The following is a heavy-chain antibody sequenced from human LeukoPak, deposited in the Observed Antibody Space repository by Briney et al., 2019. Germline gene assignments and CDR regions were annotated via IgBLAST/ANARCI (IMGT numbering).Heavy chain of an antibody. D-gene: IGHD2/OR15-2a*01. CDR1: GYIFNSYW. V-gene: IGHV5-51*01. CDR3: ARRTSVTGGPWDY. Sequence: GESLKISCKGAGYIFNSYWIAWVRQMPGKGLEWMGIIYAADSDTRYSPSFQGQVTISVDKSITTAYLHSTSLTASDTAIYSCARRTSVTGGPWDYWGQGTLVTVSS. J-gene: IGHJ4*02. CDR2: IYAADSDT.